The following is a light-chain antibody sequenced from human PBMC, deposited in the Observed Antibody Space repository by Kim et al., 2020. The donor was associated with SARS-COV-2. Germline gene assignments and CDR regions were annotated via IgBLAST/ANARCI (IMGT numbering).Light chain of an antibody. CDR1: QSLVHIDGNTY. CDR3: MQDTQYPWT. J-gene: IGKJ1*01. V-gene: IGKV2-24*01. Sequence: IVMTQAPLSSPVTLGQPASISCRSSQSLVHIDGNTYLSRLQQRPGHPPRLLFYEISNRFSGVPDRFSASGAGTDFTLKISRVEAEDVGVYYCMQDTQYPWTFGQGTKVDIK. CDR2: EIS.